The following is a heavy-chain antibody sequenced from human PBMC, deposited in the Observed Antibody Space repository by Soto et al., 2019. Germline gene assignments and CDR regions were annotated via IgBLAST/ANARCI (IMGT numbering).Heavy chain of an antibody. Sequence: GESLKISCKGSGYSFTSYWISWVRQMPGKGLEWMGRIDPSDSYTNYSPSFQGHVTISADKSISTAYLQWSSLKASDTAMYYCARVDYYDTRHYGMDVWGQGTTVTVSS. CDR2: IDPSDSYT. CDR1: GYSFTSYW. CDR3: ARVDYYDTRHYGMDV. J-gene: IGHJ6*02. D-gene: IGHD3-22*01. V-gene: IGHV5-10-1*01.